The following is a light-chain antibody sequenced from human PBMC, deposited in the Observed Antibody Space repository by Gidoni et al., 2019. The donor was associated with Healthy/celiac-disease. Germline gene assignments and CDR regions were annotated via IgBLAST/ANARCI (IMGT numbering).Light chain of an antibody. Sequence: DIQMTQSPSSLSASVGDRVTITCQASQDISNYLNWYQQTPGKAPTLLIYDASNLETGVPSRFSGSGSGTDFTFTISSLQPEDIATYYCQQYDNPPFTFGPGTKVDIK. J-gene: IGKJ3*01. V-gene: IGKV1-33*01. CDR3: QQYDNPPFT. CDR2: DAS. CDR1: QDISNY.